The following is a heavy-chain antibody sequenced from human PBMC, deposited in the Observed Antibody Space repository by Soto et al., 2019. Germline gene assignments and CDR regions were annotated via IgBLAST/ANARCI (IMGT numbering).Heavy chain of an antibody. CDR1: GGSISSSSYY. V-gene: IGHV4-39*01. CDR2: IYYSGST. D-gene: IGHD4-4*01. J-gene: IGHJ4*02. CDR3: ARRSTYSNYLSYFDY. Sequence: SETLSLTCTVSGGSISSSSYYWGWIRQPPGKGLEWIGSIYYSGSTYYNPSLKSRVTISVDTSKNQFSLKLSSVTAADTAVCYCARRSTYSNYLSYFDYWGQGTLVTVSS.